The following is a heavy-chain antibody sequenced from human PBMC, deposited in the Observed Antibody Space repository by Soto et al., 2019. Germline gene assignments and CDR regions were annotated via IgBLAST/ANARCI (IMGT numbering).Heavy chain of an antibody. D-gene: IGHD4-4*01. Sequence: GGSLRLSCAASGFTFSRHAMNWVRQAPGKGLEWVSGISASGGRTDYADSVKGRFTISRDDSKNTMYLQMNSLRAEDTAVYYCANGACITCSDYIMDVWGQGTTVTVSS. V-gene: IGHV3-23*01. CDR1: GFTFSRHA. J-gene: IGHJ6*02. CDR3: ANGACITCSDYIMDV. CDR2: ISASGGRT.